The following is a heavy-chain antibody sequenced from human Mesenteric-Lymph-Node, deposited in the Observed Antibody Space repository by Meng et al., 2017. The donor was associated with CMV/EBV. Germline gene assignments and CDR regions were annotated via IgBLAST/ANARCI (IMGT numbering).Heavy chain of an antibody. CDR2: IYYSGST. CDR3: ARDHGSRYCSGGSCQGIDY. J-gene: IGHJ4*02. CDR1: GGYY. Sequence: GGYYWSWIRKHPGKGVEWMGYIYYSGSTYYDPSLKSRVTISVDTSKNQFSLKLSSVTAADTAVYYCARDHGSRYCSGGSCQGIDYWGQGTLVTVSS. D-gene: IGHD2-15*01. V-gene: IGHV4-31*02.